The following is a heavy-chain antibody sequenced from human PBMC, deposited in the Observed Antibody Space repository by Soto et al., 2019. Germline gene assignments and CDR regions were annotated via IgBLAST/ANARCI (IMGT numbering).Heavy chain of an antibody. V-gene: IGHV3-7*03. CDR1: GFTFSSYW. CDR2: IKQDGSEK. CDR3: ARDWGGLVPGYFDL. J-gene: IGHJ2*01. D-gene: IGHD6-19*01. Sequence: PGGSLRLSCAASGFTFSSYWMSWVRQAPGKGLEWVANIKQDGSEKYYVDPVKGRFTISRDNAKNSLYLQMNSLRAEDTAVYYCARDWGGLVPGYFDLWGRGTLVTVSS.